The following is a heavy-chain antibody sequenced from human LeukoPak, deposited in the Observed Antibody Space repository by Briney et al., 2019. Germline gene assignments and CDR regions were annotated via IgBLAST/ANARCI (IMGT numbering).Heavy chain of an antibody. CDR1: GYTFTGYY. D-gene: IGHD3-10*01. CDR2: INPNSGGT. V-gene: IGHV1-2*02. CDR3: ARSMVRGVIYGADY. J-gene: IGHJ4*02. Sequence: GASVKVSCKASGYTFTGYYMHWVRQAPGQGLEWMGWINPNSGGTNYAQKFQGRVTMTRDTSISTAYMELSRLRSDDTAVYYCARSMVRGVIYGADYWGQGTLVTVSS.